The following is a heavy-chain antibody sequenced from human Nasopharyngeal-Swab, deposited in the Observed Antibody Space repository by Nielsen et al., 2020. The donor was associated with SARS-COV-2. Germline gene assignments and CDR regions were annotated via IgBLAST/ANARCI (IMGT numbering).Heavy chain of an antibody. Sequence: SETLSLTCAVYGGSFSGYAWSWIRQPPGKGLEWIGEINHSGSTNYNPSLQSRVTMSVDTSKNQFSLKLSSVTAADTAVYYCAGVPSSSMSYWFDPWGQGTLVTVSS. D-gene: IGHD6-6*01. CDR2: INHSGST. V-gene: IGHV4-34*01. CDR3: AGVPSSSMSYWFDP. CDR1: GGSFSGYA. J-gene: IGHJ5*02.